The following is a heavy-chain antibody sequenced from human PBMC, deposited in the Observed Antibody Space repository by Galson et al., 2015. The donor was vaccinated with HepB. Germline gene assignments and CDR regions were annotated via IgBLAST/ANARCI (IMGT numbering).Heavy chain of an antibody. CDR2: ISPYNRDT. CDR1: GYTFSTYS. CDR3: ARGALVVAVGATQNNWFDP. D-gene: IGHD2-15*01. Sequence: SVKVSCKASGYTFSTYSITWVRQAPGQGLEWMGWISPYNRDTKYARKFQGRVTMTTDTSTSTAYMELRSLRSDDTAVYYCARGALVVAVGATQNNWFDPWGRGTLVTVSS. V-gene: IGHV1-18*01. J-gene: IGHJ5*02.